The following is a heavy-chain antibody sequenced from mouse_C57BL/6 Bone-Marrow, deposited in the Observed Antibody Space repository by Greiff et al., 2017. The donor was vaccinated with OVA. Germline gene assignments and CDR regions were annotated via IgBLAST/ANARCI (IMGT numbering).Heavy chain of an antibody. CDR2: INPSSGYT. D-gene: IGHD2-5*01. V-gene: IGHV1-4*01. CDR1: GYTFTSYT. Sequence: VQLQQSGAELARPGASVKMSCKASGYTFTSYTMHWVKQRPGQGLEWIGYINPSSGYTKYNQKFKNKTTLTADKSSSTDFMQLSSLTSEDSAVYYCTRSTYNKPYYYAMDYWGQGTSVTVSS. CDR3: TRSTYNKPYYYAMDY. J-gene: IGHJ4*01.